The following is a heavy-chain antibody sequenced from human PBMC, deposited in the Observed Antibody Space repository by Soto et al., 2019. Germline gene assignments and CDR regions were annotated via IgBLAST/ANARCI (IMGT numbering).Heavy chain of an antibody. J-gene: IGHJ4*02. CDR2: TYYSGYT. Sequence: QVQLQESGPGLVKPSQTLSLSCTVSGGSIRSGGYYWTWIRQHPGKGLEWIGYTYYSGYTNYNPSLKSRVTISVDASKNQFSVKLSPVTAADTAVYYCARVLSTAAVDYWGQGTLVTVSS. D-gene: IGHD6-13*01. CDR1: GGSIRSGGYY. V-gene: IGHV4-31*03. CDR3: ARVLSTAAVDY.